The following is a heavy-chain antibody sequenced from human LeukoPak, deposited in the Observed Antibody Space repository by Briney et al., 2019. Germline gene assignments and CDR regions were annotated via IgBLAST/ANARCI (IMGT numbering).Heavy chain of an antibody. J-gene: IGHJ3*02. D-gene: IGHD3-10*01. Sequence: GGSLRLSCVASGFTFSSYWMHWVRQDPRKGLVWVSRINGDGRNINYADSVRGRFTISRDNAKNTLYLQMNTLRVEDTAVYYCASPGGSGSQVNYAFDIWGQGTMVTVSS. CDR2: INGDGRNI. CDR1: GFTFSSYW. CDR3: ASPGGSGSQVNYAFDI. V-gene: IGHV3-74*01.